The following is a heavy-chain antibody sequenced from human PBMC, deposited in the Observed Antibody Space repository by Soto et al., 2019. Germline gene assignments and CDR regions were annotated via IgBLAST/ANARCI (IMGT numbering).Heavy chain of an antibody. CDR3: ARTHSGSYYSVFNY. D-gene: IGHD1-26*01. Sequence: SETLSLTCVVSTFSISRGYYWGWIRQSPGKGLEWIASIYRSGTTSYNPSLKSRVTISVDPSKNQFSLMLTAVTAADTAVYYCARTHSGSYYSVFNYWGRGSLVTVSS. J-gene: IGHJ4*02. CDR2: IYRSGTT. CDR1: TFSISRGYY. V-gene: IGHV4-38-2*01.